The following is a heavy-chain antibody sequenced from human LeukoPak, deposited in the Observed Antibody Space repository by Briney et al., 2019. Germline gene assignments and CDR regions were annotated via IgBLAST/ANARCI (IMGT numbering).Heavy chain of an antibody. V-gene: IGHV1-8*01. D-gene: IGHD1-26*01. CDR3: ARSIVGVRKRNDY. CDR2: MNPNSGHT. Sequence: ASVKVSCKAAGYTFASCDIIRVRQASGQGLEWMGWMNPNSGHTGYAQKFQGRVTMTRTTSISTAYMELTSLTSEDSAVYYCARSIVGVRKRNDYWGQGTLVTVSS. CDR1: GYTFASCD. J-gene: IGHJ4*02.